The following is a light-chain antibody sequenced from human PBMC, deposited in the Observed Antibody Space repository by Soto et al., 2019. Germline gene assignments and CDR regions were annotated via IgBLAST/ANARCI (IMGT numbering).Light chain of an antibody. V-gene: IGKV2-28*01. J-gene: IGKJ5*01. CDR1: HSLLHINGYKY. CDR2: LAS. CDR3: MQGTHWTIT. Sequence: DIVVTQSPLSLPVTPGEPASISCRSSHSLLHINGYKYLDWYLQKQGQSPQLLXYLASNRASGVPDRFSGSVSGTDGTMKISRVEEEDGGVYDCMQGTHWTITFGQGTRLEIK.